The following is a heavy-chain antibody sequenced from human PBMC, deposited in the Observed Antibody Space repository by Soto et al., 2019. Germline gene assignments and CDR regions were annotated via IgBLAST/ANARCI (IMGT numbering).Heavy chain of an antibody. Sequence: QVQLVESGGGVVQPGRSLILSCAASGFTFSGYGMHWLRQAPGKGLEWVAVISNDGSNKYYVDSVKGQFTISRDNSKNTLDLQMNSLRAEDTAVYYCAKDRVSEHSSGWPQGHWGQGTLVTVSS. J-gene: IGHJ4*02. CDR3: AKDRVSEHSSGWPQGH. V-gene: IGHV3-30*18. D-gene: IGHD6-19*01. CDR1: GFTFSGYG. CDR2: ISNDGSNK.